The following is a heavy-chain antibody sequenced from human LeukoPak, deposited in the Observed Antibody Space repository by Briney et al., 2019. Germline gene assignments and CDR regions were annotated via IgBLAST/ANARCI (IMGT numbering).Heavy chain of an antibody. CDR1: GYTFTGYY. V-gene: IGHV1-2*02. CDR3: AWGKGYSYGFDY. CDR2: INPNSGGT. Sequence: GASVKVSCKASGYTFTGYYMHWVRQAPGQGLEWMGWINPNSGGTNYAQKFQGRVTMTRDTSISTAYMELSSLRSEDTAVYYCAWGKGYSYGFDYWGQGTLVTVSS. D-gene: IGHD5-18*01. J-gene: IGHJ4*02.